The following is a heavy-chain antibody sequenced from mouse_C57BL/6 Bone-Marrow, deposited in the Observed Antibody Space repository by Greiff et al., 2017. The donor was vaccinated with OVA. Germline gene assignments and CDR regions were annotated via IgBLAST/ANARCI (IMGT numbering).Heavy chain of an antibody. J-gene: IGHJ3*01. CDR3: AINDYDGTWFAD. CDR2: LYPGGGYT. Sequence: QVQLKESGAELVRPGPSVKMSCKASGYTFTNYWIGWAKQRPGHGLEWIGDLYPGGGYTNYNEKLKGKATLTADKSSITAYMQFSSLTSEDSAIYYCAINDYDGTWFADWDQGTLVTVSA. V-gene: IGHV1-63*01. CDR1: GYTFTNYW. D-gene: IGHD2-4*01.